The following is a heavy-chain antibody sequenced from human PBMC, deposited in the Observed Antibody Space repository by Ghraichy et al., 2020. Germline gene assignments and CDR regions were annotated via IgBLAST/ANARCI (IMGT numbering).Heavy chain of an antibody. CDR2: IFYDGSNK. J-gene: IGHJ4*02. CDR1: GFTFSTYG. CDR3: VTERWLQFDD. Sequence: GGSLRLSCAASGFTFSTYGLHWVRQAPGKGLEWVAAIFYDGSNKYHADSVKGRFTISRDNSKNTLHLQMNSLRAEDTAIYFCVTERWLQFDDWGQGTLVTASS. V-gene: IGHV3-30*03. D-gene: IGHD5-24*01.